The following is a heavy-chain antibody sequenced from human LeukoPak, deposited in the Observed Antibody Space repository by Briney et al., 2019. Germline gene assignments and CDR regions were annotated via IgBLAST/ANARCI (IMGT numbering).Heavy chain of an antibody. J-gene: IGHJ4*02. Sequence: GVSLRLSCAASGFTFSSYAMSWVRQAPGKGLEWISTISGSGSSTDFADSVKGRFTISRDNSKNTLYLQMNSLRVEDTAVYSCAKDGGPSSSGSQFFNYWGQGALVTVSS. D-gene: IGHD1-26*01. CDR2: ISGSGSST. CDR1: GFTFSSYA. CDR3: AKDGGPSSSGSQFFNY. V-gene: IGHV3-23*01.